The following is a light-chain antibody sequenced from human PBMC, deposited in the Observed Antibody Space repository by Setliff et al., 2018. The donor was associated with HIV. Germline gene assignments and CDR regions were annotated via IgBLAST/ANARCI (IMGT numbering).Light chain of an antibody. V-gene: IGLV2-14*01. CDR1: TSDVGAYNY. J-gene: IGLJ2*01. Sequence: QSALTQPASVPGSPGQSITISCTGSTSDVGAYNYVSWYQQHPGKAPKLMIYEVSNRPSGVSSRFSGSKSGNTASLTISGLQAEDEADYYCNSYTSSSTVVFGGGTKVTVL. CDR3: NSYTSSSTVV. CDR2: EVS.